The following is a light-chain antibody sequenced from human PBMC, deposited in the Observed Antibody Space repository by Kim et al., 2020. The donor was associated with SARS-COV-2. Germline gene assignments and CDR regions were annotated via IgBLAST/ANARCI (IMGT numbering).Light chain of an antibody. J-gene: IGKJ5*01. Sequence: ASVGDTVTISCRASQSVGGWLVCDHQKPGKAPKLLIYDASSVESGVPSRSSGSGSGTEFTLTISRLQPDDSAAYFCHHHSTYPLTFGQGTRLEIK. CDR2: DAS. V-gene: IGKV1-5*01. CDR1: QSVGGW. CDR3: HHHSTYPLT.